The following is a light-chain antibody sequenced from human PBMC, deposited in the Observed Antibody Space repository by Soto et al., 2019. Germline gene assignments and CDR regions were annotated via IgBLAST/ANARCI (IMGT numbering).Light chain of an antibody. J-gene: IGLJ2*01. CDR3: NSYTSSSTVV. CDR1: SSDIGVYKY. Sequence: QSALTQPASVSGSPGQSITISCTGTSSDIGVYKYVSWYQQHPGKAPNLMIYEVSNRPSGVSNRFSGSKSGNTASLTISGLQAEDEADYYCNSYTSSSTVVFGGGTKVTVL. CDR2: EVS. V-gene: IGLV2-14*01.